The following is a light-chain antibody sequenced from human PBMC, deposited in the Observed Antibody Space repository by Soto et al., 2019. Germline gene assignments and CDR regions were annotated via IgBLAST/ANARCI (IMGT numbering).Light chain of an antibody. Sequence: QSVLTQPPSASGTPGQRVTISCSGSSSNIGSNYVYWYQQFPGTAPKLLINRNDQRPSGVPDRFSGSKSGTSASLAISGLRSEGEADYYCATWDDSMSGVFGGGTKLTVL. CDR3: ATWDDSMSGV. CDR1: SSNIGSNY. CDR2: RND. J-gene: IGLJ2*01. V-gene: IGLV1-47*01.